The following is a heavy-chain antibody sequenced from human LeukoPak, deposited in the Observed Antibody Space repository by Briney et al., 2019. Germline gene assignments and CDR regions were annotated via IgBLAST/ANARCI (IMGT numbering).Heavy chain of an antibody. CDR2: IYYSGST. D-gene: IGHD3-22*01. CDR3: ARDLYYDSSGYYDY. CDR1: GGSISSSSYY. V-gene: IGHV4-39*02. J-gene: IGHJ4*02. Sequence: SETLSLTCTVSGGSISSSSYYWGWIRQPPGKGLEWIGSIYYSGSTYYNPSLKSRVTISVDTSKNQFSLKLSSVTAADTAVYYCARDLYYDSSGYYDYWGQGTLVTVSS.